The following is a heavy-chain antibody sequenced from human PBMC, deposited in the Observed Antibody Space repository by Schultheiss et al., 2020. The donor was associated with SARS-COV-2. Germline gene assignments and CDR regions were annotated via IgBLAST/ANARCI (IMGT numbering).Heavy chain of an antibody. Sequence: SETLSLTCAISGDSVSSNSAAWNWIRQSPSRGLKWLGRTYYRSKWYNDYAVSVKSRITINPDTSKNQFSLQLNSVTPEDTAVYYCARDPEWELSGAFDIWGQGTMVTVSS. V-gene: IGHV6-1*01. CDR1: GDSVSSNSAA. D-gene: IGHD1-26*01. CDR3: ARDPEWELSGAFDI. CDR2: TYYRSKWYN. J-gene: IGHJ3*02.